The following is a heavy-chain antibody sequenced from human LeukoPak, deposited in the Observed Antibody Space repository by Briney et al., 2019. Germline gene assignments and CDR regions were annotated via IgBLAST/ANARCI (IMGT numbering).Heavy chain of an antibody. Sequence: PSETLSLTCTVSGGSISSYYWSWIRQPPGKGLEWIGEINHSGSTNYNPSLKSRVTISVDTSKNQFSLKLSSVTAADTAVYYCTTGYSSSWFDYWGQGTLVTVSS. J-gene: IGHJ4*02. CDR1: GGSISSYY. V-gene: IGHV4-34*01. CDR3: TTGYSSSWFDY. CDR2: INHSGST. D-gene: IGHD6-13*01.